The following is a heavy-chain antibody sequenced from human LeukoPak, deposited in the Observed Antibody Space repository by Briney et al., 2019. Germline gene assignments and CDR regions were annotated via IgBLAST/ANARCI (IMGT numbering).Heavy chain of an antibody. CDR2: INYSGST. D-gene: IGHD3-3*01. J-gene: IGHJ5*02. Sequence: PSETLSLTCTVSGGSISSYYWSWIRQPPGKGLEWIGYINYSGSTNYNPSLKSRVTISVDTSKNQFSLKLTSVTAADTAVYYCARDFGVVANWFDPWGQGTLVTVSS. V-gene: IGHV4-59*01. CDR3: ARDFGVVANWFDP. CDR1: GGSISSYY.